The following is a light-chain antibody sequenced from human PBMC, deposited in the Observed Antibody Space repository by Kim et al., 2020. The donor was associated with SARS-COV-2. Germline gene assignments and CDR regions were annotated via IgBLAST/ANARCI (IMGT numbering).Light chain of an antibody. J-gene: IGLJ3*02. CDR2: EDN. CDR1: KLGDKF. Sequence: SYELTQPPSVSVSPGQTASTTCSGDKLGDKFACWYQQKPGQSPILVIYEDNKRPSWSPERFSGSNSGNTATLTISGTQAMDEADYYCQACDSPSTWVFGGGTQLTVL. V-gene: IGLV3-1*01. CDR3: QACDSPSTWV.